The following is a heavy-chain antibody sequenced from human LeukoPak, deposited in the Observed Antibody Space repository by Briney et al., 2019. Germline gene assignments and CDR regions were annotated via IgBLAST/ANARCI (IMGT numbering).Heavy chain of an antibody. V-gene: IGHV3-7*01. D-gene: IGHD3-22*01. CDR2: IKQDGSEK. J-gene: IGHJ4*02. Sequence: GGSLRLSCAASGFTFSSYWMSWVRQAPGKGLAWVANIKQDGSEKYYVDSVKGRFTISRDNSKNTLYLQMNSLRAEDTAVYYCASDPVYDSSGYYRHFDYWGQGTLITVSS. CDR3: ASDPVYDSSGYYRHFDY. CDR1: GFTFSSYW.